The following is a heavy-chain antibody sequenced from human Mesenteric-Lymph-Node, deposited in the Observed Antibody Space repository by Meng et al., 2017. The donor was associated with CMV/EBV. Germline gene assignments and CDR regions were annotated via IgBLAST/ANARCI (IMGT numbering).Heavy chain of an antibody. CDR3: AKSPINYYSTYARWYYGMDV. Sequence: GESLKISCAASGFTFSDYWMFWVRQAPGKGLVWVSRIKGDGSITTYADSVKGRFTISRDTAKNTLYLQMNSLRAEDTAVYYCAKSPINYYSTYARWYYGMDVWGQGTTVTVSS. V-gene: IGHV3-74*01. J-gene: IGHJ6*02. CDR1: GFTFSDYW. CDR2: IKGDGSIT. D-gene: IGHD4-11*01.